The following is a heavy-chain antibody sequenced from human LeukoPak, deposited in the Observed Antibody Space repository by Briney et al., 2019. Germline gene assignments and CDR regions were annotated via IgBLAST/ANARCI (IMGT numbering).Heavy chain of an antibody. CDR2: ISAYNGNT. Sequence: ASVKVSCKASGYTFTSYGISWVRQAPGQGLEWMGWISAYNGNTNYAQKLQGRVTMTEDTSTDTAYMELSSLRSEDTAVYYCATERYSYGYRAFDYWGQGTLVTVSS. CDR1: GYTFTSYG. V-gene: IGHV1-18*01. CDR3: ATERYSYGYRAFDY. J-gene: IGHJ4*02. D-gene: IGHD5-18*01.